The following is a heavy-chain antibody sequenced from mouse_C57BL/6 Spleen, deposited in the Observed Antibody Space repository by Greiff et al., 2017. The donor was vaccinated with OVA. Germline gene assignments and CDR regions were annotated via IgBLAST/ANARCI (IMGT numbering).Heavy chain of an antibody. V-gene: IGHV1-34*01. Sequence: EVQLQQSGPELVKPGASVKMSCKASGYTFTDYYMHWVKQSHGQSLEWIGYIYPNSGGNGYNPKFKGKATLTVDKSSSTAYMELRSLTSEDSAVYYCARGGNYGMGYFDVWGTGTTVTVSS. CDR3: ARGGNYGMGYFDV. J-gene: IGHJ1*03. D-gene: IGHD2-1*01. CDR1: GYTFTDYY. CDR2: IYPNSGGN.